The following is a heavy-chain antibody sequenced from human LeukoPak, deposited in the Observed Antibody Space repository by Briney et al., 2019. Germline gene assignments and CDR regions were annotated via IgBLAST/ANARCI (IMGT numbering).Heavy chain of an antibody. CDR3: ARHPSSWYLDY. J-gene: IGHJ4*02. CDR1: SGSISSRSYY. Sequence: SETLSLTCTVSSGSISSRSYYWGWLRLPPGKGLEWIGTIYYSGTTYYNPSLKSRVTISVDTSKNQFSLKLNSVTAADTAVYYCARHPSSWYLDYWGQGTLVTVSS. V-gene: IGHV4-39*01. D-gene: IGHD6-13*01. CDR2: IYYSGTT.